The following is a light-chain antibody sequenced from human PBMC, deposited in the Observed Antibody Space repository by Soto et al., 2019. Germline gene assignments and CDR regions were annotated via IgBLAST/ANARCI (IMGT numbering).Light chain of an antibody. CDR1: QSVSNF. V-gene: IGKV3-11*01. CDR3: QQRSIWPPWT. CDR2: DAS. Sequence: EIVLTQSPATLSLSPGERATLTCRASQSVSNFLAWYQHKPGQAPRLLIYDASIRAAGVPDRFSGSGSGTDFSLTISRLGPEDFAIYYCQQRSIWPPWTFGQGTKVDIK. J-gene: IGKJ1*01.